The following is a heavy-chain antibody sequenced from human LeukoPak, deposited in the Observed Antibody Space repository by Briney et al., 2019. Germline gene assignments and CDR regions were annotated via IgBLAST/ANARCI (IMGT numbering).Heavy chain of an antibody. D-gene: IGHD3-10*01. CDR2: ISSSGSTI. CDR3: ARASAWFYYYYYGMDV. V-gene: IGHV3-11*01. J-gene: IGHJ6*02. CDR1: GFTFSDYY. Sequence: GGSLRLSCAASGFTFSDYYMSWIRQAPGKGLEWVSYISSSGSTIYYADSVKGRFTISRDNAKNSLYLQMNSLRAEDTAVYYCARASAWFYYYYYGMDVWGQGTTVTVSS.